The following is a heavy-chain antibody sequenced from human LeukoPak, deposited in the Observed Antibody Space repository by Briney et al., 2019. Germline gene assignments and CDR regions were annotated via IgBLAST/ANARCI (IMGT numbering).Heavy chain of an antibody. D-gene: IGHD6-6*01. CDR1: GGSISSSSYY. V-gene: IGHV4-39*01. CDR2: IYYSGST. Sequence: SETLSLTCTVSGGSISSSSYYWGWIRQPPGKGPEWIGSIYYSGSTYYNPSLKSRVTISVDTSKNQFSLKLSSVTAADTAVYYCARHWTSIAARSDAFDIWGQGTMVTVSS. J-gene: IGHJ3*02. CDR3: ARHWTSIAARSDAFDI.